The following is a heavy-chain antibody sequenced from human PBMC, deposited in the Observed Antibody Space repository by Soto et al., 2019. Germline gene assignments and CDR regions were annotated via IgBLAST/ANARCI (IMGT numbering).Heavy chain of an antibody. CDR3: ARDPLWGTAMVPPYFDL. CDR1: GFTFSSYA. V-gene: IGHV3-30-3*01. D-gene: IGHD5-18*01. Sequence: GRSLRLSCAASGFTFSSYAMHWVRQAPGKGLEWVAVISYDGSNKYYADSVKGRFTISRDNSKNTLYLQMNSLRAEDTAVYYCARDPLWGTAMVPPYFDLCGGGTLVTVSS. J-gene: IGHJ2*01. CDR2: ISYDGSNK.